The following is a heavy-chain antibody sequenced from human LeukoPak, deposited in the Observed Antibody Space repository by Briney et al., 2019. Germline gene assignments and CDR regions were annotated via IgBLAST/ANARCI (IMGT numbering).Heavy chain of an antibody. CDR1: GFTFSSYS. Sequence: GGSLRLSCAASGFTFSSYSLNWVRQAPGKGLEWVSSISSSSIYIYYADSVKGRFTISRDNAKNSLYLQMNSLRAEDTAVYYSARGLDNYGHSAAIWGQGTMVTVSS. D-gene: IGHD5-18*01. CDR3: ARGLDNYGHSAAI. CDR2: ISSSSIYI. J-gene: IGHJ3*02. V-gene: IGHV3-21*01.